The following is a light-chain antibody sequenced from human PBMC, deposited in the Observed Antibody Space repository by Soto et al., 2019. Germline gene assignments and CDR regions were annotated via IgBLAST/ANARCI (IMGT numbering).Light chain of an antibody. V-gene: IGKV3-11*01. Sequence: EIVLTQSPATLSLSPGERATLSCRASQSVSSYLAWYQQKPGQAPRLLIYDASNRATGIPARFSGSGSGTGFTLTISSLEPEAFAVYYCQQRNNWPMYTFGPGTKLEIK. CDR3: QQRNNWPMYT. J-gene: IGKJ2*01. CDR2: DAS. CDR1: QSVSSY.